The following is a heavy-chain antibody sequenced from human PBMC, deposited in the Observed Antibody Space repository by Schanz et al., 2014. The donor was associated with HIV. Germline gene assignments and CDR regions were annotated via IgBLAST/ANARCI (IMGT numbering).Heavy chain of an antibody. CDR1: GFSFSNFG. D-gene: IGHD3-22*01. CDR2: ISYDGRNK. Sequence: QVQLVESGGGVVQPGRSLRLSCAASGFSFSNFGMHWVRQAPGKGLEWGAVISYDGRNKYYADSVKGRLTISRDNSKNTLYLQMKSLRREDTAVYFCAKDRNYYDDKYLGKGNYYYYYGMDVWGQGTTVTVSS. J-gene: IGHJ6*02. V-gene: IGHV3-30*18. CDR3: AKDRNYYDDKYLGKGNYYYYYGMDV.